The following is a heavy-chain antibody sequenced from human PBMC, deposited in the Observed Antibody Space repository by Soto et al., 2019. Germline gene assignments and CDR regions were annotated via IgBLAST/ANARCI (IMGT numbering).Heavy chain of an antibody. J-gene: IGHJ3*01. Sequence: GASLILSCAASGFTLSSYTMTWVRQAPGKGLEWVSAISGSGRSTYYVDSVKGRFTISRDNSKNTLFLQMNSLRAEDTAVYYCAKDSPFSASYKEDAFDVWGQGTLVTVSS. CDR1: GFTLSSYT. D-gene: IGHD1-26*01. CDR3: AKDSPFSASYKEDAFDV. V-gene: IGHV3-23*01. CDR2: ISGSGRST.